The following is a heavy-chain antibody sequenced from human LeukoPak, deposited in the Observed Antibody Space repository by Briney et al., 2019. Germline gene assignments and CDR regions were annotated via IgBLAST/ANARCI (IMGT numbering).Heavy chain of an antibody. Sequence: GGSLRLSCAVSGFTFSTYAMQWVRQAPGKGLEWVSGISPSGGITYYTDSVKGRFTISRDNSKNTVSLQMNSLRGDDTAVYYCAKDDAWGRYKDWGQGTLVTVSS. CDR2: ISPSGGIT. CDR1: GFTFSTYA. CDR3: AKDDAWGRYKD. D-gene: IGHD3-16*01. V-gene: IGHV3-23*01. J-gene: IGHJ1*01.